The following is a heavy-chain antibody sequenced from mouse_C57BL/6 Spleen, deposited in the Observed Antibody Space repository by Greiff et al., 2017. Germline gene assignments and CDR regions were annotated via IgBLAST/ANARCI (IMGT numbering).Heavy chain of an antibody. D-gene: IGHD2-4*01. Sequence: QVQLQQPGAELVKPGASVKLSCKASGYTFTSYWMQWVKQRPGQGLEWIGEIDPSDSYTNYNQKFKGKATLTVDTSSSTAYMQLSSLTSEDSAVYYCARSAYDYDGGFAYWGQGTLVTVSA. J-gene: IGHJ3*01. V-gene: IGHV1-50*01. CDR2: IDPSDSYT. CDR1: GYTFTSYW. CDR3: ARSAYDYDGGFAY.